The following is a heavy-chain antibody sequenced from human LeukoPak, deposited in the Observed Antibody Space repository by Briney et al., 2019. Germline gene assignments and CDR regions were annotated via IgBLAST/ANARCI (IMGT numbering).Heavy chain of an antibody. CDR1: GFTFNSYD. D-gene: IGHD2-2*03. CDR3: ARGGYCCSSSCPYYCYGMDV. J-gene: IGHJ6*02. CDR2: IGTAGDT. V-gene: IGHV3-13*01. Sequence: GGSLRLSCAASGFTFNSYDMHWVRQITGKGLEWVSAIGTAGDTYYPGSVKGRFTISRENAKNSLYLQMNSLRAGDTAVYYCARGGYCCSSSCPYYCYGMDVWGHGTTVTVSS.